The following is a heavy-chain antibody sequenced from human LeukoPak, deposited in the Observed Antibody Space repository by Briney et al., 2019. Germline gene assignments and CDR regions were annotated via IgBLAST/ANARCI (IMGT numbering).Heavy chain of an antibody. Sequence: GGSLRLSCAASGFTFSDYYMSWIRQAPGKGLEWVSYISSSGSTIYYADSVKGRFTISRDNAKNSLYLQMNSPRAEDTAVYYCARTGDDFWSGSHFDYWGQGTLVTVSS. V-gene: IGHV3-11*04. J-gene: IGHJ4*02. CDR1: GFTFSDYY. D-gene: IGHD3-3*01. CDR3: ARTGDDFWSGSHFDY. CDR2: ISSSGSTI.